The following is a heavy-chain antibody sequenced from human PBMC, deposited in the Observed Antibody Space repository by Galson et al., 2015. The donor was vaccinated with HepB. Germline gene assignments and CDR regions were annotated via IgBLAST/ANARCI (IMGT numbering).Heavy chain of an antibody. Sequence: SVKVSCKASGYTFTSYYMHWVRQAPGQGLEWMGIINPSGGSTSYAQKFQGRVTMTRDTSTSTVYMELSSLRSEDTAVYYCARGFYDYPLTTGVRGALRYWGQGTLVTVSS. CDR2: INPSGGST. CDR3: ARGFYDYPLTTGVRGALRY. J-gene: IGHJ4*02. D-gene: IGHD3-16*01. CDR1: GYTFTSYY. V-gene: IGHV1-46*03.